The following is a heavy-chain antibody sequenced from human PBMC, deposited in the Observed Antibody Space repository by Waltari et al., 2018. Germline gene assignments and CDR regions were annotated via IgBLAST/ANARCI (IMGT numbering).Heavy chain of an antibody. Sequence: EVQLVESGGGWVQPGGSLRLSCAASGFTFSSYKMNWVRQAPGKGLEWVSYISSSGSTIYYADSVKGRFTISRDNAKNSLYLQMNSLRAEDTAVYYCARVNSSGWYYFDYWGQGTLVTVSS. CDR1: GFTFSSYK. CDR3: ARVNSSGWYYFDY. D-gene: IGHD6-19*01. V-gene: IGHV3-48*03. CDR2: ISSSGSTI. J-gene: IGHJ4*02.